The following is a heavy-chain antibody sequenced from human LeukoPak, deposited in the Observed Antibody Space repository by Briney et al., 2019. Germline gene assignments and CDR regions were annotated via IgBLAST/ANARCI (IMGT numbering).Heavy chain of an antibody. CDR3: FSELGAFDI. D-gene: IGHD3-3*01. J-gene: IGHJ3*02. Sequence: ASVKVSCKTSGYTFTSYGISWVRQAPGQGLEWMGWISTYNGNTNYAQKFQGRVTMTTDTSTSTAYMELRSLRSDDTAVYYCFSELGAFDIWGQGTMVTVSS. V-gene: IGHV1-18*01. CDR2: ISTYNGNT. CDR1: GYTFTSYG.